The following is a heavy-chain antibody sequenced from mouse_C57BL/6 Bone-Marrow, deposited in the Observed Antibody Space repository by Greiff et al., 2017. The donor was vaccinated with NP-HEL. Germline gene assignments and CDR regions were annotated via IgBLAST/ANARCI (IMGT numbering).Heavy chain of an antibody. CDR3: ARLGFITTVYFDY. D-gene: IGHD1-1*01. J-gene: IGHJ2*01. CDR2: INPNNGGT. CDR1: GYTFTDYN. Sequence: EVQLQQSGPELVKPGASVKMSCKASGYTFTDYNMHWVKQSHGKSLEWIGYINPNNGGTSYNQKFKGKATLTVNKSSSTAYMELRSLTSEDSAVYYCARLGFITTVYFDYWGQGTTLTVSS. V-gene: IGHV1-22*01.